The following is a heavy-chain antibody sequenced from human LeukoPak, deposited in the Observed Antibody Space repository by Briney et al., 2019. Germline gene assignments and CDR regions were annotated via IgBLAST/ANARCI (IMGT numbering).Heavy chain of an antibody. Sequence: SETLSLTCTVSGGSISSYYWSWIRQPAGKGLEWIGRIYTSGSTNYNPSLKSRVTISVDTSKNQFSLKLSSVTAADTAVYYCAREVTVSVWRWFDPWGQGTLVTVSS. CDR2: IYTSGST. CDR1: GGSISSYY. CDR3: AREVTVSVWRWFDP. V-gene: IGHV4-4*07. D-gene: IGHD6-19*01. J-gene: IGHJ5*02.